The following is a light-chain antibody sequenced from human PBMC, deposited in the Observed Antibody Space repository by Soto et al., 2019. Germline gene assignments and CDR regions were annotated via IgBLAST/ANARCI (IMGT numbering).Light chain of an antibody. Sequence: DIQMTQSPSTLSASVGDRVTITCRASQSISTWLAWYQQKPGKAPKLLIYKASSLESGVPSRFSGSGSGTEFTLTISSLQPDDFANYYCQQYNSYPYIVGQGTKLES. CDR2: KAS. CDR3: QQYNSYPYI. J-gene: IGKJ2*01. V-gene: IGKV1-5*03. CDR1: QSISTW.